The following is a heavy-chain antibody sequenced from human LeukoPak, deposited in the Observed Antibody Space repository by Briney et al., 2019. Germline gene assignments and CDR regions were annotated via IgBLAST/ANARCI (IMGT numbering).Heavy chain of an antibody. CDR1: GFTFSSYG. CDR2: ISYDGSNK. Sequence: SGGSLRLSCAASGFTFSSYGMHWVRQAPGKGLEWVAVISYDGSNKYYADSVKGRFTISRDNSKNTLYLQMNSLRAEDTAVFYCAKDLTTGTLSFDSWGQGTLVTVSS. CDR3: AKDLTTGTLSFDS. D-gene: IGHD1-1*01. J-gene: IGHJ4*02. V-gene: IGHV3-30*18.